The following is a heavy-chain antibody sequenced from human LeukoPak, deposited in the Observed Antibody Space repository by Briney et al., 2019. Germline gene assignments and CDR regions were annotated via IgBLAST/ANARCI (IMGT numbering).Heavy chain of an antibody. J-gene: IGHJ4*02. D-gene: IGHD3-10*01. V-gene: IGHV3-7*01. CDR1: GFTFTNHW. CDR2: IKQDGSEK. Sequence: GGSLRLSCAASGFTFTNHWMSWVRQAPGKGLEWVANIKQDGSEKYYVDSAKGRFTISRDNAKNSLNLQMSGLRAEDTAVYYCVRNGGSFGYWGQGTLVTVSS. CDR3: VRNGGSFGY.